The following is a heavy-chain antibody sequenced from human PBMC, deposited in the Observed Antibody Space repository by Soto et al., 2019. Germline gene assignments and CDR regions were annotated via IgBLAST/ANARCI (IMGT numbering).Heavy chain of an antibody. CDR2: IYYSGST. Sequence: SETLSLTCTVSGVSIIPYYWSWIRQPPGKGLEWIGYIYYSGSTNYNPSLKSRVTISVDTSKNQFSLKLSSVTAADTAVYYCARRRAAAGMISNHFDYWGKGTLVTVSS. D-gene: IGHD6-13*01. J-gene: IGHJ4*02. CDR1: GVSIIPYY. CDR3: ARRRAAAGMISNHFDY. V-gene: IGHV4-59*01.